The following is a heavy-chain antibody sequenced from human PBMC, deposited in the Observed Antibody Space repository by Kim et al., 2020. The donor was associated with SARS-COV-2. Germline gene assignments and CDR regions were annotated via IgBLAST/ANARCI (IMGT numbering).Heavy chain of an antibody. CDR3: TTDFVYGSGSPFDY. V-gene: IGHV3-15*01. D-gene: IGHD3-10*01. Sequence: AAPVKGRFTISRDDSKNTLYLQMNSLKTEDTAVYYCTTDFVYGSGSPFDYWGQGTLVTVSS. J-gene: IGHJ4*02.